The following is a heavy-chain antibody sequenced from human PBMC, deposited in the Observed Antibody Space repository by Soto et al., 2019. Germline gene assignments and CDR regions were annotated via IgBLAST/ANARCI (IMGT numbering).Heavy chain of an antibody. CDR3: ARDGNITGTYWFDP. D-gene: IGHD1-7*01. Sequence: SVKVSCKASGGTFSSYAISWVRQAPGQGLEWMGGTIPIFGTANYAQKFKGRVTITADESTSTAYMELSSLRSEDTAVYYCARDGNITGTYWFDPWGQGTLVTVSS. CDR2: TIPIFGTA. V-gene: IGHV1-69*13. J-gene: IGHJ5*02. CDR1: GGTFSSYA.